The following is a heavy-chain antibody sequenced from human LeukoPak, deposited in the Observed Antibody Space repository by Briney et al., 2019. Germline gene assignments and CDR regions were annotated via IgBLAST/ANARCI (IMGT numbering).Heavy chain of an antibody. V-gene: IGHV3-7*03. CDR3: ARAYWGSVDY. Sequence: SGGSLRLSCAASGFTFSSYWMSWVRQAPGKGLEWVANINQDGSEKYYVDSVKGRFTISRDNPKKSLYLQMNSLRDEDTAVYYCARAYWGSVDYWGQGTLVTVSS. CDR2: INQDGSEK. J-gene: IGHJ4*02. D-gene: IGHD7-27*01. CDR1: GFTFSSYW.